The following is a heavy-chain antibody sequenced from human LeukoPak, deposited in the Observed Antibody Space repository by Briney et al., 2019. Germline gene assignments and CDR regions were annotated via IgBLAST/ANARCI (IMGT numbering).Heavy chain of an antibody. V-gene: IGHV3-23*01. D-gene: IGHD3-16*01. CDR2: LSGSGSST. J-gene: IGHJ6*02. CDR1: GFSFSSHA. CDR3: AKGVDDYVWGSNGLDV. Sequence: PGGSLRLSCAASGFSFSSHAMSWVRQAPGKGLEWVSALSGSGSSTYYADSVKGRFTISRDNSKKTLFLQMNSLRAEDTAVYYCAKGVDDYVWGSNGLDVWGQGTTVTVAS.